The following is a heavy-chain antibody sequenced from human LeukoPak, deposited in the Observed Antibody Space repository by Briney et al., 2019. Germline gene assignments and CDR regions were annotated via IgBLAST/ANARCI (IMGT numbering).Heavy chain of an antibody. CDR3: ASSPPYCSSTSCYSGPDY. CDR2: IIPIFGTV. D-gene: IGHD2-2*01. CDR1: GGTFSSYA. V-gene: IGHV1-69*05. Sequence: ASVKVSCKASGGTFSSYAISWVRQAPGQGLEWMGGIIPIFGTVNYAQKFQGRVTITTDESTSTAYMELSSLRSEDTAVYYCASSPPYCSSTSCYSGPDYWGQGTLVTVSS. J-gene: IGHJ4*02.